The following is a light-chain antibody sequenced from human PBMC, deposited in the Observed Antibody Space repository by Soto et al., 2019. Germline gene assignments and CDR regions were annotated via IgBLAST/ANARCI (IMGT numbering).Light chain of an antibody. CDR2: DAS. J-gene: IGKJ2*01. V-gene: IGKV1-5*01. CDR1: QSISSW. CDR3: QQYNSYSPYT. Sequence: DIQMTQSPSTLSASVGDRVTITCRASQSISSWLAWYQQKPGKAPKLLIYDASSLESGVPSRFSGSGSGTEFTLTICNLQPDDFASYSCQQYNSYSPYTFGQGTKLEIK.